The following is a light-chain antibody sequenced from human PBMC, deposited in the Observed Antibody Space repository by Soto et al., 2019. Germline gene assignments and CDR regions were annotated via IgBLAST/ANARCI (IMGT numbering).Light chain of an antibody. J-gene: IGKJ1*01. CDR2: GAS. CDR1: QSVSSSY. Sequence: EIVLTQSPGTLSLSPGERATLSCRASQSVSSSYLAWYQQKPGQAPRLLIYGASSRATGIPDRFSGSGSGTDFTLTISGLQPDDFATYYCQQYDSYWTFGQGTTVDIK. CDR3: QQYDSYWT. V-gene: IGKV3-20*01.